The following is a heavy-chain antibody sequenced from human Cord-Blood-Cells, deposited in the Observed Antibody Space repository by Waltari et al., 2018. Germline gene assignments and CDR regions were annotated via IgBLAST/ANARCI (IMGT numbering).Heavy chain of an antibody. J-gene: IGHJ4*02. V-gene: IGHV1-69*01. CDR2: IIPIFGTA. CDR1: GGTSRSYA. D-gene: IGHD3-10*01. Sequence: QVQLVQSGAEVKKPGSSVKVSCKASGGTSRSYAISWVRQAPGQGLEWMGGIIPIFGTANYAQKFQGRVTITADESTSTAYMELSSLRSEDTAVYYCARDLGFGELYYFDYWGQGTLVTVSS. CDR3: ARDLGFGELYYFDY.